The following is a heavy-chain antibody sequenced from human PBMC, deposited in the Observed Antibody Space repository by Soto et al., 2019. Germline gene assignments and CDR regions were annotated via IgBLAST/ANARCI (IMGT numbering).Heavy chain of an antibody. CDR2: IKSTEDGGAR. V-gene: IGHV3-15*01. D-gene: IGHD1-1*01. CDR3: VEGWNDF. J-gene: IGHJ4*02. CDR1: GFMFSSAW. Sequence: EVQVVESGGDLVEPGGSLRLSCVTSGFMFSSAWMSWVRQAPGKGLEWVAVIKSTEDGGARDYAAPVNGRFSMSRGDSKSTVYLQMNGLSAEDTALYYCVEGWNDFWGQGTLVTVSS.